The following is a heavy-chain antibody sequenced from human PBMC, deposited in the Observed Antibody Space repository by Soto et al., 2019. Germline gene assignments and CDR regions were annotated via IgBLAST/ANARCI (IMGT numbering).Heavy chain of an antibody. D-gene: IGHD3-22*01. V-gene: IGHV3-64D*06. CDR3: VKGQYYSDSSGYYPFDS. J-gene: IGHJ4*02. CDR1: GFTFSSYA. Sequence: GGSLRLSCSASGFTFSSYAMHWVRQAPGKGLEYVSSISTNGGSTHYADSVKGRFTISRDNSKNTQYLQMSSLRADDTAVYYCVKGQYYSDSSGYYPFDSWGQGTLVTAS. CDR2: ISTNGGST.